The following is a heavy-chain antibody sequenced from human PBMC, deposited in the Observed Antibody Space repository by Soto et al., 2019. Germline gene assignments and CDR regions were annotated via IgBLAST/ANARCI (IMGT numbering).Heavy chain of an antibody. J-gene: IGHJ4*02. Sequence: SETLSLTCAVYGVSFTGYYWSWIRQPPGKGLEWIGEINHSGSTNYNPSLKSRVTISVDTSKNQFSLKLSSVTAADTAVYYCARVRSRIWGSYRAYYFDYWGQGTLVTVSS. D-gene: IGHD3-16*02. V-gene: IGHV4-34*01. CDR3: ARVRSRIWGSYRAYYFDY. CDR1: GVSFTGYY. CDR2: INHSGST.